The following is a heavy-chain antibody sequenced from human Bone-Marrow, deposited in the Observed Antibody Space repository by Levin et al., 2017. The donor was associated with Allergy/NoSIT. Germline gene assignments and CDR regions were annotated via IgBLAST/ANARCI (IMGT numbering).Heavy chain of an antibody. CDR2: IYSVGTT. D-gene: IGHD3-16*01. V-gene: IGHV3-53*01. CDR3: TGGPSGVRG. J-gene: IGHJ4*02. Sequence: AASVKVSSAVSGFTVSNNYMSWVRQAPGAGLEWVSLIYSVGTTYYADSVKGRFTISRDNSRNTLYLQMNSLRAEDTAVYYCTGGPSGVRGWGQGTLVTVSS. CDR1: GFTVSNNY.